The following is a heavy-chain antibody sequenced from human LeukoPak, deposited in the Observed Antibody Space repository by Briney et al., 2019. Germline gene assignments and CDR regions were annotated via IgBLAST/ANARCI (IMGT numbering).Heavy chain of an antibody. CDR2: ISGSGGST. V-gene: IGHV3-23*01. Sequence: GGSLRLSCAASGFTFSSYGMSWVRQAPGKELEWVSAISGSGGSTYYADSVKGRFTISRDNAKNSLYLQMNSLRAEDTAVYYCARDKYSSGWYGSYFDYWGQGTLVTVSS. J-gene: IGHJ4*02. CDR3: ARDKYSSGWYGSYFDY. D-gene: IGHD6-19*01. CDR1: GFTFSSYG.